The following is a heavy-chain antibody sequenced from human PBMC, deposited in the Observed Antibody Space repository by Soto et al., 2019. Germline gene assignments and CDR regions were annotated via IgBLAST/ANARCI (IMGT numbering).Heavy chain of an antibody. J-gene: IGHJ4*02. D-gene: IGHD1-26*01. Sequence: KSSETLSLTCTVSGGSVSSYRNYWSWIRQSPGKELEWSGYISYSGSTSYNPSLKSRVTISRVMSTNHFSLKXSSVTAAETAIYNCERRHSGRLTYSREGILVTVSS. CDR1: GGSVSSYRNY. CDR2: ISYSGST. V-gene: IGHV4-61*01. CDR3: ERRHSGRLTY.